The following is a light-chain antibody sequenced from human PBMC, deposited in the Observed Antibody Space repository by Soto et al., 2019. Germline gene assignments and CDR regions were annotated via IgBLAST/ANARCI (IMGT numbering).Light chain of an antibody. J-gene: IGKJ4*01. Sequence: IVLTHSACTLSLTPGESATLSCRASQSVGRNYLAWFQHKPGQAPRLVIYDASNRATGVPGRFSGSGSGTDFTLTVTRLEPEDFAVYYCQQYAESPLTFGGGTKVDI. CDR1: QSVGRNY. V-gene: IGKV3-20*01. CDR3: QQYAESPLT. CDR2: DAS.